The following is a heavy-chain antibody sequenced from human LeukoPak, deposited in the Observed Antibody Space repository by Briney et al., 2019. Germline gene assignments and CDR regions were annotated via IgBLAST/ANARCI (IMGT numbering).Heavy chain of an antibody. CDR1: GGTFNSYT. D-gene: IGHD3-22*01. J-gene: IGHJ1*01. CDR2: IIPIFGTA. V-gene: IGHV1-69*05. CDR3: ARGGNEVVADAEYFQH. Sequence: ASVKVSCKASGGTFNSYTITWVRQAPGQGLEWMGGIIPIFGTANYAQKFQDRVTMTRDMSTSTVHVELNSLRSEDTAVYYCARGGNEVVADAEYFQHWGQGTLVTVSS.